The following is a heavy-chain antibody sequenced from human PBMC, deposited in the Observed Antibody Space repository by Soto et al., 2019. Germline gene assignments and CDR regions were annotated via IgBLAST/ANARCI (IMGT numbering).Heavy chain of an antibody. CDR2: ISGSGGST. Sequence: EVQLLESGGGLVQPGGSLRLSCAASGFSFSNYAMSWVRQAPGKGLEWVSSISGSGGSTYYADSVKGRFTISRDNSKNTVHLQMNSLRAEDTAVYYCARTVVFDYWGQGTLVTISS. J-gene: IGHJ4*02. CDR1: GFSFSNYA. D-gene: IGHD2-15*01. CDR3: ARTVVFDY. V-gene: IGHV3-23*01.